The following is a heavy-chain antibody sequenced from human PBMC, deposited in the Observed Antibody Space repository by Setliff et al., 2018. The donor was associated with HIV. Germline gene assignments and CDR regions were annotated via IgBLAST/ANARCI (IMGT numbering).Heavy chain of an antibody. CDR3: ARGAWYTSGWHSSRYMDV. J-gene: IGHJ6*03. Sequence: ASVKVSCKASGYTFTSSDIYWVRQATGQGLEWMGWVNPKSGNTGYAQKFQGRVIMTRDISISTVYMELRSLRSEDTAVYYCARGAWYTSGWHSSRYMDVWGKGTTVTVSS. D-gene: IGHD6-25*01. CDR1: GYTFTSSD. V-gene: IGHV1-8*02. CDR2: VNPKSGNT.